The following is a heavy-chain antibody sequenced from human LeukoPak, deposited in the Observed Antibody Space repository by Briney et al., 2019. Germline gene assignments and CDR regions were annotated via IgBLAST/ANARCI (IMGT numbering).Heavy chain of an antibody. Sequence: ASVKVSCKASGYTFTSYDINWVRQATGQGLEWMGWMNPNSGNTGYAQKFQGRVTMTRNTSISTAYMELSSLRPEDTAVYYCAIIYRVQPEMRGKKYYYDSSDTDYYYYGMDVWGQGTTVTVSS. CDR3: AIIYRVQPEMRGKKYYYDSSDTDYYYYGMDV. CDR2: MNPNSGNT. CDR1: GYTFTSYD. D-gene: IGHD3-22*01. V-gene: IGHV1-8*01. J-gene: IGHJ6*02.